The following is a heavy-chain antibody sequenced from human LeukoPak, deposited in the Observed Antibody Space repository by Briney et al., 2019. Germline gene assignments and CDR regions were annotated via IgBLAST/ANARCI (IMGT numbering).Heavy chain of an antibody. CDR1: GFTFDGYA. Sequence: GGSLRLSCAASGFTFDGYAMHWVRQAPGKGLEWVSGISWNSGSIGYADSVKGRITISRDNAKNSLYLQMNSLRAEDAAVYYCARDQGYCSSTSCYAHYFDYWGQGTLVTVSS. CDR3: ARDQGYCSSTSCYAHYFDY. D-gene: IGHD2-2*01. V-gene: IGHV3-9*01. CDR2: ISWNSGSI. J-gene: IGHJ4*02.